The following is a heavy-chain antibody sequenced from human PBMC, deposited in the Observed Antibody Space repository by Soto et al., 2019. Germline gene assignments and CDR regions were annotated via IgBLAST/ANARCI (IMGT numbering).Heavy chain of an antibody. Sequence: QVQLVQSGAEVKKPGASVKVSCKASGYTFTSYDINWVRQATGQGLEWMGWMNPNSGNTDYAQKIQGRDTMTRSTSINTTYMELSSLRSEDTAVYYCARGGYYYDSSAYYRPFDYWGQGTLVTVSS. CDR1: GYTFTSYD. CDR2: MNPNSGNT. CDR3: ARGGYYYDSSAYYRPFDY. V-gene: IGHV1-8*01. J-gene: IGHJ4*02. D-gene: IGHD3-22*01.